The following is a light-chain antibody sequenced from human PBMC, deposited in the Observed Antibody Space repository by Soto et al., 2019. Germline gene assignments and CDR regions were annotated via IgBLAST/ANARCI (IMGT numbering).Light chain of an antibody. CDR1: QSVSSN. CDR3: QQYNNWPQWT. Sequence: EIVMTQSPATLSVSPGERATLSCRASQSVSSNLAWYQQKPGQAPRLLIYGASTRATGIPARFSGSGSGTEFTLTISSLQSEDFAVYYCQQYNNWPQWTFCQGTKLEIK. J-gene: IGKJ1*01. CDR2: GAS. V-gene: IGKV3-15*01.